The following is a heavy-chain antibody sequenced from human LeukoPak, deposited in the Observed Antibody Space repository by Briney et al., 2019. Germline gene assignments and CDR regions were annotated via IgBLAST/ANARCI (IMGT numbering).Heavy chain of an antibody. CDR3: ARDISSSWGN. D-gene: IGHD6-13*01. J-gene: IGHJ4*02. CDR1: GFTFSDYY. V-gene: IGHV3-11*06. Sequence: PGGSLRLSCAASGFTFSDYYMSWIRQAPGKGLEWVSSISSSSSYIYYADSVKGRFTISRGNAKNSLYLQMNSLRAEDTAVYYCARDISSSWGNWGQGTLVTVSS. CDR2: ISSSSSYI.